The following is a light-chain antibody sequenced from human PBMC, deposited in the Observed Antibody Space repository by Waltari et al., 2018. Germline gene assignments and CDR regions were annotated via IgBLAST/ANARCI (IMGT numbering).Light chain of an antibody. CDR2: DNN. V-gene: IGLV1-51*01. CDR3: ATWDSRLSVVV. CDR1: SSNIGTND. J-gene: IGLJ3*02. Sequence: QSVLTQPPSVSAAPGQRVTISCSGGSSNIGTNDVSWYQQFPGTAPKLLITDNNKRPFGIPDRFSGSKSGTSATLGITGLQTGDEADYYCATWDSRLSVVVFGGGTK.